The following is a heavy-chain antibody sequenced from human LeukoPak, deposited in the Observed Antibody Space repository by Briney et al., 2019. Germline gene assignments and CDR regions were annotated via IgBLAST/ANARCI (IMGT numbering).Heavy chain of an antibody. CDR3: ARAYCSGGSCYRSWGDFDY. V-gene: IGHV1-69*13. J-gene: IGHJ4*02. D-gene: IGHD2-15*01. Sequence: SVKVSCTASGGSFRIYAINWVRQAPGQGLEWMGTTIPIFGTANYAQKFQGRVTITADESTSTAYMELSSLRSEDTAVYYCARAYCSGGSCYRSWGDFDYWGQGTLVTVSS. CDR2: TIPIFGTA. CDR1: GGSFRIYA.